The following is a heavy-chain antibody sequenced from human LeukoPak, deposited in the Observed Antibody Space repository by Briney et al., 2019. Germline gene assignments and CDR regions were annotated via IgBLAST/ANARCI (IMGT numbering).Heavy chain of an antibody. CDR3: ARGLQTYYYDSSGLNWFDP. CDR2: IIPILDIT. V-gene: IGHV1-69*04. D-gene: IGHD3-22*01. Sequence: SVKVSCKASGGTFSNYAISWVRQAPGQGLEWMGRIIPILDITNYAQKFQGRVTMTRDTSISTAYMELSRLRSDDTAVYYCARGLQTYYYDSSGLNWFDPWGQGTLVTVSS. CDR1: GGTFSNYA. J-gene: IGHJ5*02.